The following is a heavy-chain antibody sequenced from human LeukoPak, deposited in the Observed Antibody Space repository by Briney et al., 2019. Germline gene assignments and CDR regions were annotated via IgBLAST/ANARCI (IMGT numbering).Heavy chain of an antibody. CDR3: ARIWPSVAAFDI. J-gene: IGHJ3*02. CDR2: ITNSDNSM. Sequence: GGSLRLSCAASGFTFSDYYMTWIRQAPGEGLGWVSYITNSDNSMYYADSVKGRFTISRDNAKNSLHLQMNSLRAEDTAVYYCARIWPSVAAFDIWGQGTMVTVSS. V-gene: IGHV3-11*01. D-gene: IGHD2-15*01. CDR1: GFTFSDYY.